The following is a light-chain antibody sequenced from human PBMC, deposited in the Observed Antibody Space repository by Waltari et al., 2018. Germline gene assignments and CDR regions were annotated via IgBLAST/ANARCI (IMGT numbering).Light chain of an antibody. Sequence: AIRMTQSPSSFSASTGDRATMTCRASQGINTYVAWYQQKPGKAPNLLIYAASTLQSGVPSRFSGSGSGTDFTLTISCLQSEDFATYYCQQYYNYPYTFGQGTKVEIK. CDR2: AAS. J-gene: IGKJ2*01. V-gene: IGKV1-8*01. CDR3: QQYYNYPYT. CDR1: QGINTY.